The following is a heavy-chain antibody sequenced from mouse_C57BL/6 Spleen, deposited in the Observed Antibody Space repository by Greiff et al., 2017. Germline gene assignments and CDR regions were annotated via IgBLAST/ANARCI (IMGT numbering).Heavy chain of an antibody. Sequence: QVQLQQSGAELVRPGASVTLSCKASGYTFTDYEMHWVKQTPVHGLEWIGAIDPETGGPAYNQKFKGKAILTADKSSSTAYMELLSLTSEDSAVYYCTRCGDYGFAYWGQWTMVTVSA. CDR2: IDPETGGP. V-gene: IGHV1-15*01. J-gene: IGHJ3*01. CDR3: TRCGDYGFAY. CDR1: GYTFTDYE. D-gene: IGHD2-13*01.